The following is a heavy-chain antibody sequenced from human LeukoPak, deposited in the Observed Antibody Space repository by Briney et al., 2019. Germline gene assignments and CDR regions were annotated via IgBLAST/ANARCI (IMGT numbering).Heavy chain of an antibody. D-gene: IGHD1-26*01. CDR1: GGSISSYY. Sequence: SETLSLTCTVSGGSISSYYWSWIRQPPGKGLEWIGYIYNSGNTNYNPSLNSRVTISVDTPKNQFSLKLSSVTAADTAVYYCARQRGWTYYGDTYYFDYWGQGILVTVSS. V-gene: IGHV4-59*08. J-gene: IGHJ4*02. CDR3: ARQRGWTYYGDTYYFDY. CDR2: IYNSGNT.